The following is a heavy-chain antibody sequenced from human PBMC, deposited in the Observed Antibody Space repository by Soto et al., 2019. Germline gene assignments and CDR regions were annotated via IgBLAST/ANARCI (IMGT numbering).Heavy chain of an antibody. CDR2: IYYSGST. V-gene: IGHV4-61*08. D-gene: IGHD3-10*01. CDR3: ARSGFGEFLNEGGYYYGMDV. CDR1: GGSISSGGYS. Sequence: SETLSLTCAVSGGSISSGGYSWNWIRQPTGKGQKWIGYIYYSGSTNYNPSLKSRVTISVDTSKNQFSLKLSSVTAADTAVYYCARSGFGEFLNEGGYYYGMDVWGQGTTVTVSS. J-gene: IGHJ6*02.